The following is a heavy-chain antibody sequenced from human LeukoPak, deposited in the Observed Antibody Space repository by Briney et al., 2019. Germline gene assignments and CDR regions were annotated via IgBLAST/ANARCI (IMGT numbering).Heavy chain of an antibody. CDR2: INPNCGGT. D-gene: IGHD3-22*01. V-gene: IGHV1-2*02. CDR3: ARGRITMIVVPRGFDP. J-gene: IGHJ5*02. CDR1: GFTFTNYN. Sequence: ASVKVSCKASGFTFTNYNLHWVRQAPGQRLEWMGWINPNCGGTNYAQKFQGRVTMTRDTSISTAYMELSRLRSGDTAVYYCARGRITMIVVPRGFDPWGQGTLVTVSS.